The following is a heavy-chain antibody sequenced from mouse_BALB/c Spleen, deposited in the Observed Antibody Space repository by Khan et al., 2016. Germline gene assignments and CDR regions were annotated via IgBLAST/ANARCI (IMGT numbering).Heavy chain of an antibody. CDR2: IDPANGND. V-gene: IGHV14-3*02. D-gene: IGHD2-3*01. Sequence: VQLQQSGAELVKPGASVKLSCTASGCNIKDTFMHWVKQRPDQGLEWIGRIDPANGNDEYDPKFQGKATITADTSSNTAYLQVSSLTSEDTAVYYCVRDGYYEGFPYWGQGTLVTVSA. CDR3: VRDGYYEGFPY. J-gene: IGHJ3*01. CDR1: GCNIKDTF.